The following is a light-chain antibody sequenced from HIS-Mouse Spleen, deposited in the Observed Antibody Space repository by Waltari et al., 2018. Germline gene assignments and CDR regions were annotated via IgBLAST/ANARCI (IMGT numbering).Light chain of an antibody. CDR2: DVS. Sequence: QSALTQPASVSGSPGQSITISCTGTSSDVGGYNYVSWYQQHPGKAPKLMIYDVSNRAAGVSKRVSGSKSGNTASLTISGLQAEDEAEYYCSSYTSSSTLVFGGGTKLTVL. CDR1: SSDVGGYNY. CDR3: SSYTSSSTLV. V-gene: IGLV2-14*03. J-gene: IGLJ2*01.